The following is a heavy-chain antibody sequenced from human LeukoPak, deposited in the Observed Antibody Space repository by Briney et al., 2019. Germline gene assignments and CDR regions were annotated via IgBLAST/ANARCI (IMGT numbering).Heavy chain of an antibody. CDR2: FHPENDEI. CDR1: GSSLSGLF. J-gene: IGHJ4*02. D-gene: IGHD1-26*01. Sequence: GASVKVPCTVSGSSLSGLFMHWVRHSRPKGLEWLGGFHPENDEIIYAENFQGRVTMTEDTSTDTAYMELRSLRSEDTAVYYCVTGDHSPHYFHYWGQGTLVTVSS. V-gene: IGHV1-24*01. CDR3: VTGDHSPHYFHY.